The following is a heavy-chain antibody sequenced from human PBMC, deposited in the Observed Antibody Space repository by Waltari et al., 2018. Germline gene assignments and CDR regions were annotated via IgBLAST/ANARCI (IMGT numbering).Heavy chain of an antibody. CDR2: VFQTGVA. J-gene: IGHJ6*02. V-gene: IGHV4-61*02. Sequence: QVQLQESGPGLVKPSQTLSLTCSVSGASLTSGCHWWTWVRRSAGTGLEWVGQVFQTGVANYGPSLRSRVTMALDTSRNEFSLRLTAVTAADTAIYFCARDRPGVSSSSPHYLHGMDVWGQGTMGTVSS. CDR1: GASLTSGCHW. D-gene: IGHD6-6*01. CDR3: ARDRPGVSSSSPHYLHGMDV.